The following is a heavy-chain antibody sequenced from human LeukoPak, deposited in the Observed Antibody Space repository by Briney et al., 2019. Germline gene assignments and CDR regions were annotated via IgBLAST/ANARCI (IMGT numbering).Heavy chain of an antibody. CDR3: ARNAGYSDLNY. CDR2: IYRSGAT. Sequence: SETLSLTCAVSGDSFSSNNYCTWVRQPPGKGLEWIGEIYRSGATNYNPSLKSRVTVSLDKSKNQFSLRLNSVTAADTAINYCARNAGYSDLNYWGQGVLVTVSS. D-gene: IGHD3-22*01. V-gene: IGHV4-4*02. J-gene: IGHJ4*02. CDR1: GDSFSSNNY.